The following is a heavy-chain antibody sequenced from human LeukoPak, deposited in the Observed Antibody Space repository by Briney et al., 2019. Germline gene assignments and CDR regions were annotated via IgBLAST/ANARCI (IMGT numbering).Heavy chain of an antibody. V-gene: IGHV3-66*03. CDR3: AYSVYAISGY. Sequence: GGSLRLSCAASGFTVSSNYMSWVRQAPGKGLEWVSVIYSCGSTYYADSVKGRFTISRDNSKNTLYLQMNSLRAEDTAVYYCAYSVYAISGYWGQGTLVTVSS. CDR2: IYSCGST. J-gene: IGHJ4*02. CDR1: GFTVSSNY. D-gene: IGHD2-8*01.